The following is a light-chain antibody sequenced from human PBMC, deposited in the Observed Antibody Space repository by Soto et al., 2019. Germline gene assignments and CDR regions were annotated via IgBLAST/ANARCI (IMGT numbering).Light chain of an antibody. J-gene: IGLJ1*01. CDR3: ASWDVSLNGLYV. CDR1: SSNIGSGS. CDR2: NNN. Sequence: QSVLTQPPSASGTPGQRATISCSGSSSNIGSGSVNWYQQLPGTAPRLLIYNNNQWPSGVPDRFSGSKSGTSASLAISGLQSEDEADYYCASWDVSLNGLYVFGTGTKLTVL. V-gene: IGLV1-44*01.